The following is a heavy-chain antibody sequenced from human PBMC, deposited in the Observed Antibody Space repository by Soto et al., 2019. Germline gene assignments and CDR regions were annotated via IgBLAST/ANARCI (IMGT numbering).Heavy chain of an antibody. J-gene: IGHJ3*02. CDR3: ASGVGYYDSSGYSGDGAFDI. Sequence: PGGSLRLSCAASGFTFSDYYMSWIRQAPGKGLEWVSYISSSGSTIYYADSVKGRFTISRDNAKNSLYLQMNSLRAEDTAVYYCASGVGYYDSSGYSGDGAFDIWGQGTMVTVSS. CDR2: ISSSGSTI. CDR1: GFTFSDYY. V-gene: IGHV3-11*01. D-gene: IGHD3-22*01.